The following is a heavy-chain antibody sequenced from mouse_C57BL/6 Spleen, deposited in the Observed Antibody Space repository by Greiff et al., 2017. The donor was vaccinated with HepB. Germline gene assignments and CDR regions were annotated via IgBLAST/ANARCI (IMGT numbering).Heavy chain of an antibody. CDR3: ARLYGSPYWYFDV. CDR1: GYTFTDHT. D-gene: IGHD1-1*01. CDR2: IYPRDGST. V-gene: IGHV1-78*01. J-gene: IGHJ1*03. Sequence: VQLQQSDAELVKPGASVKISCKVSGYTFTDHTIHWMKQRPEQGLEWIGYIYPRDGSTKYNEKFKGKATLTADKSSSTAYMQLNSLTSEDSAVYVCARLYGSPYWYFDVWGTGTTVTVSS.